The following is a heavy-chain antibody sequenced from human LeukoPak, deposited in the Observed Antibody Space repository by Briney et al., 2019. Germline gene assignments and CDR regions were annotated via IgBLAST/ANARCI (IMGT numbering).Heavy chain of an antibody. CDR3: AKESAYSGYSYGLFDY. CDR2: ISYDGSNK. J-gene: IGHJ4*02. CDR1: GFTFSSYA. V-gene: IGHV3-30*04. Sequence: GGSLRLSCAASGFTFSSYAMHWVRQAPGKGLEWVAVISYDGSNKYYADSVKGRFTISRDNSKNTLYLQMNSLRAEDTAVYYCAKESAYSGYSYGLFDYWGQGTLVTVSS. D-gene: IGHD5-18*01.